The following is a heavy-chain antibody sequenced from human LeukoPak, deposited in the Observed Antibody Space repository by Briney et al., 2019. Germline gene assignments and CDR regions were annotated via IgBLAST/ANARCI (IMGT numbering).Heavy chain of an antibody. CDR1: GYTFTSYY. D-gene: IGHD1-26*01. CDR3: ARGSSGGYHYY. Sequence: ASVKVSCKASGYTFTSYYMHWVRQAPGQGLEWMGWINPNNGGTNYAQKFQGRVTMTRDTSITTAYMELSRLRSDDTAVYYCARGSSGGYHYYWGQGTLVTVSS. V-gene: IGHV1-2*02. J-gene: IGHJ4*02. CDR2: INPNNGGT.